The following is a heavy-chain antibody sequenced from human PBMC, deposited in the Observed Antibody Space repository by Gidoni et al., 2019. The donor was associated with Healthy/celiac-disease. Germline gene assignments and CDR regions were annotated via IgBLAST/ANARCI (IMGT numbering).Heavy chain of an antibody. J-gene: IGHJ6*02. CDR2: ISAYNGNT. CDR3: AREEGIAAAGTTYYYYGMDV. V-gene: IGHV1-18*04. D-gene: IGHD6-13*01. CDR1: GYTFTSYG. Sequence: QVQLVQSGAEVKKPGASVKVSCKASGYTFTSYGIRWVRQAPGQVREWMGWISAYNGNTNYAQKLQGRVTLTTDTSTSTAYMELRSLRSDNTAVYYCAREEGIAAAGTTYYYYGMDVWGQGTTVTVSS.